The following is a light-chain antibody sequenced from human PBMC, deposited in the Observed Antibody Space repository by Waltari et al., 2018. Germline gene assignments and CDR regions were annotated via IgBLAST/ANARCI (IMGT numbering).Light chain of an antibody. J-gene: IGKJ2*01. CDR3: QQYGGSPTYT. Sequence: ESVLTQSPGTLSLSPGERATLSCRASQSVSSSYLAWYQQRPGQAPRLLFFGVSSRATGVPDRFSGSVSGTDFTLTISRLEPEDFAVYFCQQYGGSPTYTFGQGTKLEIK. CDR1: QSVSSSY. V-gene: IGKV3-20*01. CDR2: GVS.